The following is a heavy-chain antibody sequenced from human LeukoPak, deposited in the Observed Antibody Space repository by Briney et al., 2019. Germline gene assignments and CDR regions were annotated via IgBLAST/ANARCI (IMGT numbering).Heavy chain of an antibody. CDR1: GYTFSSYG. V-gene: IGHV1-18*01. CDR2: ITTYNGNT. Sequence: ASVKVSCKASGYTFSSYGISWVRQAPGQGLEWMGWITTYNGNTKYAQKLQGRVTMTTDTSTSTAYMELRSLRSDDTAVYYCARDASGYLAWFDPWGQGTLVTVSS. D-gene: IGHD3-3*01. J-gene: IGHJ5*02. CDR3: ARDASGYLAWFDP.